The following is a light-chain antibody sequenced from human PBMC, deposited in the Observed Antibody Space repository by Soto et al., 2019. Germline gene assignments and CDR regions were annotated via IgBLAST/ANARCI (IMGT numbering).Light chain of an antibody. CDR2: DAS. CDR3: QQFDGSPWT. CDR1: QSVTSTY. V-gene: IGKV3-20*01. J-gene: IGKJ1*01. Sequence: EIVLTQSPGTLSLSPGERATLSCRASQSVTSTYLAWYQQKPGQAPRLLIYDASTRAPGVPDRFSGSGSGTDFTLSISRLEPEDFAVYFCQQFDGSPWTFGLGTKVEMK.